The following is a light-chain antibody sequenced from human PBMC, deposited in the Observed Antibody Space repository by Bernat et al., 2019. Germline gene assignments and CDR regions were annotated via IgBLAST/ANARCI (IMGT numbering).Light chain of an antibody. V-gene: IGKV1-33*01. CDR3: QPNDNSPLT. Sequence: SVGDRVTITCRASQGIINWLAWYQQKPGKSPQLLIYRASNLETVVPSMFSGSGSGTDFTLTISRLQPDDIATYYCQPNDNSPLTVGTGNKLDIK. J-gene: IGKJ3*01. CDR2: RAS. CDR1: QGIINW.